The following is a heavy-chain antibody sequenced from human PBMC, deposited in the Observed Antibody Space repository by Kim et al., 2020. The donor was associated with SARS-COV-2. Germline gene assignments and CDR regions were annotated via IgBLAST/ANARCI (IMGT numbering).Heavy chain of an antibody. CDR3: ARVGATNPQDIDY. Sequence: SVKVSCKASGGTFSSYAISWVRQAPGQGLEWMGGIIPIFGTANYAQKFQGRVTITADESTSTAYMELSSLRSEDTAVYYCARVGATNPQDIDYWGQGTLVTVSS. D-gene: IGHD1-26*01. J-gene: IGHJ4*02. CDR2: IIPIFGTA. CDR1: GGTFSSYA. V-gene: IGHV1-69*13.